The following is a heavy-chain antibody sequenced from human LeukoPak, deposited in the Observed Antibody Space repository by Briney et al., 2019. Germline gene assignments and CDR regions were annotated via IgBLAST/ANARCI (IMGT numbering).Heavy chain of an antibody. J-gene: IGHJ4*02. D-gene: IGHD3-22*01. V-gene: IGHV4-30-2*01. CDR1: GGSISSGGYS. Sequence: SQTLSLTCAVSGGSISSGGYSWSWIRQPPGTGLEWIGYIYHSGSTYYNPSLKSRVTISVDRSKNQFSLKLSSVTAADTAVYYCARAIYYDSSGYYFDYWGQGTLVTVSS. CDR3: ARAIYYDSSGYYFDY. CDR2: IYHSGST.